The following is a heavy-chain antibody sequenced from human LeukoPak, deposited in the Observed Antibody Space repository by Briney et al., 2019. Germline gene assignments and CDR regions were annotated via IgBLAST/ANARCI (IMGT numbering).Heavy chain of an antibody. V-gene: IGHV3-21*01. CDR2: ISSSSSYI. Sequence: GGSLRLSCAASGFTFTKYWMSWVRQAPGKGLEWVSSISSSSSYIYYADSVKGRFTISRDNAKNSLYLQMNSLRAEDTAVYYCARDLMVRGVSYDAFDIWGQGTMVTVSS. J-gene: IGHJ3*02. CDR3: ARDLMVRGVSYDAFDI. D-gene: IGHD3-10*01. CDR1: GFTFTKYW.